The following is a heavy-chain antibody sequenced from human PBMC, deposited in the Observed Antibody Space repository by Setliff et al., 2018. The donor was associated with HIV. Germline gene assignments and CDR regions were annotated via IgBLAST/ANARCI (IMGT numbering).Heavy chain of an antibody. V-gene: IGHV1-46*01. CDR3: ARDGGPGSGWGDYSYYFSMDV. CDR2: INPGGGNT. Sequence: ASVKVSCKASGYTFTNFYMHWVRQAPGQGLEWMGIINPGGGNTRYAQRFQGRVSMTRDTSTSTVYMELSSLRSEDTAIYYCARDGGPGSGWGDYSYYFSMDVWGKGTTVTVS. D-gene: IGHD6-19*01. CDR1: GYTFTNFY. J-gene: IGHJ6*03.